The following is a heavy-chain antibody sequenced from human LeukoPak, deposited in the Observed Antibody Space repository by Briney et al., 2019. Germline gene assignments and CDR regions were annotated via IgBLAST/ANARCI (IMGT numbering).Heavy chain of an antibody. CDR2: IYYGGST. CDR3: ARADSSGYYDAFDI. CDR1: GGSISSYY. V-gene: IGHV4-59*01. Sequence: NTSETLSLTCTVSGGSISSYYWSWIRQPPGKGLEWIGYIYYGGSTNYNPSLKSRVTISVDTSKNQFSLKLSSVAAADTAVYYCARADSSGYYDAFDIWGQGTMVTVSS. D-gene: IGHD3-22*01. J-gene: IGHJ3*02.